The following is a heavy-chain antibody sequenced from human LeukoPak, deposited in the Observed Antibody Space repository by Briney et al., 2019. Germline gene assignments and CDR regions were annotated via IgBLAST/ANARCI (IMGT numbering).Heavy chain of an antibody. V-gene: IGHV3-11*05. D-gene: IGHD6-19*01. Sequence: PGGSLRLSCAASGFTFSDYYMSWIRQAPGKGLEWVSYITSSSSYTNYADSVKGRFTISRDNAKNSLYLQMNSLRAEDTAVYYCARVYTKGWHFDYWGQEALVTVSS. CDR1: GFTFSDYY. CDR3: ARVYTKGWHFDY. CDR2: ITSSSSYT. J-gene: IGHJ4*02.